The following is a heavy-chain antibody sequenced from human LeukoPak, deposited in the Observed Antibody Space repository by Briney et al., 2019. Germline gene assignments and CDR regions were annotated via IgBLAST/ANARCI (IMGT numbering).Heavy chain of an antibody. Sequence: SETLSLTCTVSGGSISSSDYYWGWIRQPPGKGLEWIASIYYSGTTHYNPSHQSRVTMSVDTSKNQFSLKLSSVTAADTAVYYCARQKDWGNFDYWGQGTLVTVSS. V-gene: IGHV4-39*01. CDR2: IYYSGTT. CDR1: GGSISSSDYY. J-gene: IGHJ4*02. D-gene: IGHD7-27*01. CDR3: ARQKDWGNFDY.